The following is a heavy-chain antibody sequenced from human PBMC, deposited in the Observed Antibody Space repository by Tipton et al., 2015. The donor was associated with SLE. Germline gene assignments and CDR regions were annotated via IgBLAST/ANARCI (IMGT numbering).Heavy chain of an antibody. CDR3: ARDQYSSGRWDY. CDR2: ITGSGDRT. V-gene: IGHV3-23*01. CDR1: GFTFSNYA. J-gene: IGHJ4*02. D-gene: IGHD6-19*01. Sequence: GSLRLSCAASGFTFSNYAMSWVRQAPGKGLEWVSAITGSGDRTYYIDSVKGRFTTSRDNSKNSLYLQMNGLRAEDTAVYYCARDQYSSGRWDYWGQGALVTVSS.